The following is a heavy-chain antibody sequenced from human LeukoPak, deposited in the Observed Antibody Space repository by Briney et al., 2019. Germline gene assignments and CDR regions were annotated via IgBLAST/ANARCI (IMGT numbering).Heavy chain of an antibody. J-gene: IGHJ2*01. CDR3: ARVTGLWYFDL. CDR2: IYHSGST. V-gene: IGHV4-38-2*01. D-gene: IGHD2-21*02. Sequence: SETLSLTCAVSGYSISSGYYWGWIRQAPGKGLEWIGSIYHSGSTYYNPSLKSRVTISVDTSKNQFSLKLSSVTAADTAVYYCARVTGLWYFDLCGRGTLVTVSS. CDR1: GYSISSGYY.